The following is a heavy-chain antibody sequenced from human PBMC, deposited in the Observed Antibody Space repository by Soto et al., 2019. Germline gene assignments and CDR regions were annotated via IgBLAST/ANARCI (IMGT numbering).Heavy chain of an antibody. V-gene: IGHV3-30*03. CDR3: AXXXGXXXAFDY. CDR2: ISNDGSNK. Sequence: QVPLVESGGGVVQPGRSLRLSCAASGFSFSTYGMHWVRQAPGKGLEWVAFISNDGSNKYYADSVKGRFTISRDNSKNTLYLQMNSLRAEDTAVXXXAXXXGXXXAFDYWGQGTLVTVSS. CDR1: GFSFSTYG. J-gene: IGHJ4*02.